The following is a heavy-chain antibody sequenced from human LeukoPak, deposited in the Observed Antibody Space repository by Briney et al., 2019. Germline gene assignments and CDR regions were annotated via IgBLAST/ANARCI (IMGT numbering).Heavy chain of an antibody. CDR1: GFTFNNYW. CDR2: IGQDRSDK. J-gene: IGHJ5*02. V-gene: IGHV3-7*01. Sequence: GGSLRLSCAVSGFTFNNYWMRWFRQAPGKGLEWVASIGQDRSDKYHVDSVKGRFTISRDNSKNSLYLQMNSLRGEDTAVYYCARCTSSRGSDLWGQGTLVTVSS. CDR3: ARCTSSRGSDL. D-gene: IGHD2-8*01.